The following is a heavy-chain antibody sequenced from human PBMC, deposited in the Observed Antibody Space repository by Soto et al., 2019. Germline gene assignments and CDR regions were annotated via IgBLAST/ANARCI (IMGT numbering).Heavy chain of an antibody. CDR1: GGTFSSYA. J-gene: IGHJ6*02. Sequence: SVKVSCKASGGTFSSYAISWVRQAPGQGLEWMGGIIPIFGTANYAQKFQGRVTITADKSTSTAYMELSSLRSEDTAVYYCARTCITIFGVVIRDYYYYGMDVWGQGTTVTVSS. CDR2: IIPIFGTA. V-gene: IGHV1-69*06. CDR3: ARTCITIFGVVIRDYYYYGMDV. D-gene: IGHD3-3*01.